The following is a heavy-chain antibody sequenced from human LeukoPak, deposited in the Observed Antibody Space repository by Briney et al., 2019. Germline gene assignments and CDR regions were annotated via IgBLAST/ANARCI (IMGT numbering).Heavy chain of an antibody. V-gene: IGHV1-46*01. CDR2: ISPSGGGT. Sequence: ASVKVSCKASGYSFTSPYIHWVRQAPGQGLEWMGLISPSGGGTTYAQQFQGRLTLTRDMSSSTVYMEMTSLTSADTAVYYCARGIRHLRLDDWGQGTLVTVSS. J-gene: IGHJ4*02. CDR1: GYSFTSPY. CDR3: ARGIRHLRLDD.